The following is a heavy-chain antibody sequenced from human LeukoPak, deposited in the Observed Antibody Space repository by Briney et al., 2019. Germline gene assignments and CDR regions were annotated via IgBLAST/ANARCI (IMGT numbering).Heavy chain of an antibody. CDR1: GGSISSYY. J-gene: IGHJ3*02. CDR2: IYYSGST. D-gene: IGHD4-11*01. V-gene: IGHV4-59*01. CDR3: ARMYSHRAFDI. Sequence: SETLSLTCTVSGGSISSYYWSWIRQPPGKGLEWIGYIYYSGSTNYNPSLKSRVTISVDTSKNQFSLKLSSVTAADTAVYYCARMYSHRAFDIWGQGTMVTVSS.